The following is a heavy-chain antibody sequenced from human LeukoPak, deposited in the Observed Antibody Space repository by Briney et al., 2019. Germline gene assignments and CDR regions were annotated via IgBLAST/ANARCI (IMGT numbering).Heavy chain of an antibody. CDR3: ARDTEYSSSAHLLPDY. V-gene: IGHV3-74*01. CDR2: INSDGSST. J-gene: IGHJ4*02. Sequence: GGSLRLSCAASGFTFSSHWMHWVRQAPGKGLVWVSHINSDGSSTTYADSVKGRFTISRDNSKNTLYLQMNSLRAEDTAVYYCARDTEYSSSAHLLPDYWGQGTLVTVSS. CDR1: GFTFSSHW. D-gene: IGHD6-6*01.